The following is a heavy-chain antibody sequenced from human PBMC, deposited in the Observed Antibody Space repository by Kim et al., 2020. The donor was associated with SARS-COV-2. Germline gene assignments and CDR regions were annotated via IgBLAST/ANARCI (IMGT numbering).Heavy chain of an antibody. V-gene: IGHV4-59*01. Sequence: SETLSLNCTVSGGSISSYYWSWIRQPPGKGLEWIGYIHNSGSSTYNPSLESRVSISIDTTKHQFSLRLTSVTTSDTAVYYCARSLTFGGVIVSWGQGSLVTVSS. CDR2: IHNSGSS. D-gene: IGHD3-16*01. J-gene: IGHJ5*01. CDR3: ARSLTFGGVIVS. CDR1: GGSISSYY.